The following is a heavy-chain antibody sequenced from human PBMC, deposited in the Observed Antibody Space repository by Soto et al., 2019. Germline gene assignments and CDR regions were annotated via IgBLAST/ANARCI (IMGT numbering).Heavy chain of an antibody. CDR2: IIPIFGTA. CDR3: ARETYSSSWYDGNWFDP. V-gene: IGHV1-69*01. D-gene: IGHD6-13*01. J-gene: IGHJ5*02. CDR1: GGTFSSYA. Sequence: QVQLVQSGAEVKKPGSSVKVSCKASGGTFSSYAISWVRQAPGQGLEWMGGIIPIFGTANYAQKFQGRVTITADEATSTAYMELSSLRSEDTAVYYCARETYSSSWYDGNWFDPWGQGTLVTVSS.